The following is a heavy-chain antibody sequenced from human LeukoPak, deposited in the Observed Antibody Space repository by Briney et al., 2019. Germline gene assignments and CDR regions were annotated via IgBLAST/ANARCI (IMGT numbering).Heavy chain of an antibody. J-gene: IGHJ4*02. V-gene: IGHV3-23*01. D-gene: IGHD3-22*01. CDR2: ISGSGGST. CDR1: GFTFSSYA. CDR3: AKVGITMIVAPFDY. Sequence: GGSLRLSCAASGFTFSSYAMSWVRQAPGEGLEWVSAISGSGGSTYYADSVKGQFTISRDNSKNTLYLQMNSLRAEDTAVYYCAKVGITMIVAPFDYWGQGALVTVSS.